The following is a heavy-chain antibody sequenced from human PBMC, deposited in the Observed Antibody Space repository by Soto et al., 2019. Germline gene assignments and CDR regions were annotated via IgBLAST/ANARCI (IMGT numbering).Heavy chain of an antibody. CDR3: ARLAQPLRFLEWSVSYYFDY. D-gene: IGHD3-3*01. CDR1: GGSISSYY. Sequence: SSETLSLTCTVSGGSISSYYWSWIRQPPGKGLEWIGYIYYSGSTNYNPSLKSRVTISVDTSKNQFSLKLSSVTAADTAVYYCARLAQPLRFLEWSVSYYFDYWGQGTLVTVSS. CDR2: IYYSGST. V-gene: IGHV4-59*08. J-gene: IGHJ4*02.